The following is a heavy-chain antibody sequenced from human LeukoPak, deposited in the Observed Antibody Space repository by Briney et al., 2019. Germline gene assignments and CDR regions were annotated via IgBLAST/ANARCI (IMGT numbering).Heavy chain of an antibody. CDR1: GYTFTSYY. Sequence: ASVKVSCKASGYTFTSYYMHWVRQAPGQGLEWMGIINPSGGSTSYAQKFQGRVTMTRDTSTSTVYMELSSLRSEDTAVYYCAGLGYCGNDNCPPTAWGPGPLVTVSS. CDR2: INPSGGST. J-gene: IGHJ5*02. D-gene: IGHD2-8*01. V-gene: IGHV1-46*01. CDR3: AGLGYCGNDNCPPTA.